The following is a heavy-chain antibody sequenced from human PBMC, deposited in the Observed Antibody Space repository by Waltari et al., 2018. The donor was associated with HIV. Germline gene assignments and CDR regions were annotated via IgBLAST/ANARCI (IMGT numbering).Heavy chain of an antibody. J-gene: IGHJ3*02. CDR2: IYHSGGT. Sequence: KPSGTLSLTCAVSGDSVSSSNWWNWVRQPPGKGLEWIGEIYHSGGTNYNPSLKSRVTISVDKSKNQFSLNMSSMTAADTAVYYCARGGGIVVKMYADDAFDIWGQGTMVTVSS. CDR1: GDSVSSSNW. D-gene: IGHD2-2*01. V-gene: IGHV4-4*02. CDR3: ARGGGIVVKMYADDAFDI.